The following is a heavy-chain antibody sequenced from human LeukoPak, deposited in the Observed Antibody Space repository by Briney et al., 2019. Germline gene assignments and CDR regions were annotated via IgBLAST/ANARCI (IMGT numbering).Heavy chain of an antibody. CDR3: AKSRYGGYDFFDY. CDR2: ISGSGGNT. J-gene: IGHJ4*02. D-gene: IGHD5-12*01. V-gene: IGHV3-23*01. CDR1: GFTFGNYV. Sequence: GGSLRLSCAASGFTFGNYVLTWVRQAPGKGLEWVSTISGSGGNTFYADSVKGRFTISRDSSRNTLFLQMSSLRAGDTAIYYRAKSRYGGYDFFDYWGQGALVTVSS.